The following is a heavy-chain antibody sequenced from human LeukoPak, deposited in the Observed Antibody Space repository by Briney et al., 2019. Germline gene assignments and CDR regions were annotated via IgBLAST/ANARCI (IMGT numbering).Heavy chain of an antibody. D-gene: IGHD2-2*01. CDR2: INGDGRNI. V-gene: IGHV3-74*01. Sequence: PGGSLRLSCVASGFTFSSYWMHWVRQDPRKGLVWVSRINGDGRNINYADSVRGRFTISRDNAKNTLYLQMNTLRVEDTAVYYCARSRYGSTSTNYYMDVWGKGTTVTVSS. CDR1: GFTFSSYW. J-gene: IGHJ6*03. CDR3: ARSRYGSTSTNYYMDV.